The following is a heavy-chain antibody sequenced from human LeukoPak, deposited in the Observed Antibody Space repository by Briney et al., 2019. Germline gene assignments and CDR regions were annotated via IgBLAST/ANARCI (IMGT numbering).Heavy chain of an antibody. V-gene: IGHV3-48*01. CDR3: ARDGTDLDYDFWSGYIPMDV. D-gene: IGHD3-3*01. CDR2: ISSSSSTI. J-gene: IGHJ6*03. CDR1: GFTFSSYS. Sequence: AGGSLRLSCAASGFTFSSYSMNWVRQAPGKGLEWVSYISSSSSTIYYADSVKGRFTISRDNAKNSLYLQMNSLRAEDTAVYYCARDGTDLDYDFWSGYIPMDVWGKGTTVTVSS.